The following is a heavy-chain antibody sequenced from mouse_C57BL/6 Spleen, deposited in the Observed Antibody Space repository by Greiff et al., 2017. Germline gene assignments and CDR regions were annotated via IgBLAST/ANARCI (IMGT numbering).Heavy chain of an antibody. CDR1: GYAFSSYW. CDR2: IYPGDGDT. J-gene: IGHJ2*01. V-gene: IGHV1-80*01. D-gene: IGHD1-1*01. Sequence: QVQLQQSGAELVKPGASVKISCKASGYAFSSYWMNWVKQRPGKGLEWIGQIYPGDGDTNYNGKFKGKATLTAAKSSSTAYMQLSSLTSEDSAVYFCARGYYGSSYGYWGQGTTLTVSS. CDR3: ARGYYGSSYGY.